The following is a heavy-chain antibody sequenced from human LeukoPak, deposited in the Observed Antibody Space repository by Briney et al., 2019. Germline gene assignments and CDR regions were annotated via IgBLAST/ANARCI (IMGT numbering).Heavy chain of an antibody. V-gene: IGHV3-21*01. CDR3: ARGKYYMDV. J-gene: IGHJ6*03. CDR2: ISTSSSYI. CDR1: GFTFSSYS. Sequence: GGSLRLSCAASGFTFSSYSMNWVRQAPGKGLEWVSFISTSSSYIHNADSVKGRFTISRDNAENSLYLQMNSLRAEDTAVYYCARGKYYMDVWGKGTTVTISS.